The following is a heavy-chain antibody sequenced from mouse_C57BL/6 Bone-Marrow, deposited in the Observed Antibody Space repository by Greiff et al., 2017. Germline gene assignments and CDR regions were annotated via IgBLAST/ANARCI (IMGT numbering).Heavy chain of an antibody. Sequence: QVTLKVCGPGILQPSQTLSLTCSFSGFSLSTFGMGVGWLRPPSGKGLEWLAHIWWDDDKYYNPALKSRLAISKDTSKNQVFRQIANVDTADTATCYSARIEGLYAMDYWGQGTSVTVSS. J-gene: IGHJ4*01. CDR3: ARIEGLYAMDY. CDR1: GFSLSTFGMG. V-gene: IGHV8-8*01. CDR2: IWWDDDK.